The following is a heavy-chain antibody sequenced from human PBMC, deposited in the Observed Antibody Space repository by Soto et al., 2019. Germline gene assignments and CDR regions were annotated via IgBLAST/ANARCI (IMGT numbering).Heavy chain of an antibody. CDR2: ISGSGGST. CDR3: AKDVAAITMVRGVIITPYYFDY. J-gene: IGHJ4*02. Sequence: GGSLRLSCAASGFTFSNYAMSWVRQAPGKGLEWVSVISGSGGSTYYADSVKGRFTISRDNSKSTLYLQMNSLRAEDTAVYYCAKDVAAITMVRGVIITPYYFDYWGQGTLVTVPQ. CDR1: GFTFSNYA. D-gene: IGHD3-10*01. V-gene: IGHV3-23*01.